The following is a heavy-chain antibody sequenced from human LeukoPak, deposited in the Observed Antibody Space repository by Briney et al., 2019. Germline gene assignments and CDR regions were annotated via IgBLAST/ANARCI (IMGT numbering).Heavy chain of an antibody. CDR3: ARGPYYYYGMDV. CDR1: GYTFTCYD. CDR2: MNPNSGNT. J-gene: IGHJ6*02. V-gene: IGHV1-8*01. Sequence: ASVKVSCKASGYTFTCYDINWVRQATGQGLEWMGWMNPNSGNTGYAQKFQGRVTMTRNTSISTAYMELSSLRSEDTAVYYCARGPYYYYGMDVWGQGTTVTVSS.